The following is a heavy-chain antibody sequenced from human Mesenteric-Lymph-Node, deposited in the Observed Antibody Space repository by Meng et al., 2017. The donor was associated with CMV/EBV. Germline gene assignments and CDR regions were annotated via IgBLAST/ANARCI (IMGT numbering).Heavy chain of an antibody. CDR2: SSAYNGDT. J-gene: IGHJ4*02. Sequence: ASVKVSCKASAYTFVNYGISWVRQAPGRGLEWMGWSSAYNGDTNYAQKLQGRVTMTTDTSTNTAYMELRSLRSDDTAMYYCARTARALDYGDSPDGHQLYYFDYWGQGTLVTVSS. CDR3: ARTARALDYGDSPDGHQLYYFDY. D-gene: IGHD4-17*01. CDR1: AYTFVNYG. V-gene: IGHV1-18*01.